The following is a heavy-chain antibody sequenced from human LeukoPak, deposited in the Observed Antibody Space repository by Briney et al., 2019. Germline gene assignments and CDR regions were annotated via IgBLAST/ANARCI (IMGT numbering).Heavy chain of an antibody. J-gene: IGHJ4*02. V-gene: IGHV4-39*07. CDR1: GGSISSSSYY. CDR3: ARGFRGDNFDY. D-gene: IGHD7-27*01. CDR2: IYYSGST. Sequence: SETLSLTCTVSGGSISSSSYYWGWIRQPPGKGLEWIGSIYYSGSTNYNPSLKSRVTISVDTSKNQFSLKLSSVTAADTAVYFCARGFRGDNFDYWGQGTLVTVSS.